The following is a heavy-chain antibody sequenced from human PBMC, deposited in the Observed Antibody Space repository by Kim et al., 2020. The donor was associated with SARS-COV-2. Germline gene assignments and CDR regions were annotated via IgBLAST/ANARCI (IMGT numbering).Heavy chain of an antibody. CDR3: ARDANYYDSSGGLF. J-gene: IGHJ3*01. D-gene: IGHD3-22*01. Sequence: DSLKGRFTISRDNSKNTLYLQMNSLRAEDTAVYYCARDANYYDSSGGLFWGQGTMVTVSS. V-gene: IGHV3-30*01.